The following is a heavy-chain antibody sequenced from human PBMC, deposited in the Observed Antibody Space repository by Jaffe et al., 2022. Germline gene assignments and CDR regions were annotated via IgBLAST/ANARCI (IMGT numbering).Heavy chain of an antibody. CDR3: ARMRYDILTGSRDAFDI. V-gene: IGHV4-38-2*01. D-gene: IGHD3-9*01. CDR2: IYHSGST. CDR1: GYSISSGYY. J-gene: IGHJ3*02. Sequence: QVQLQESGPGLVKPSETLSLTCAVSGYSISSGYYWGWIRQPPGKGLEWIGSIYHSGSTYYNPSLKSRVTISVDTSKNQFSLKLSSVTAADTAVYYCARMRYDILTGSRDAFDIWGQGTMVTVSS.